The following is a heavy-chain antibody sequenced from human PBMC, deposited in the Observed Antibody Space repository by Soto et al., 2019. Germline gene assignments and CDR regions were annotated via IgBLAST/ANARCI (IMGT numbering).Heavy chain of an antibody. CDR1: GFTFSSYA. V-gene: IGHV3-30-3*01. CDR3: ASLAVAGTFDY. D-gene: IGHD6-19*01. J-gene: IGHJ4*02. Sequence: QVQLVESGGGVVQPGRSLRLSCAASGFTFSSYAMHWVRQAPGKGLEWVAVISYDGSNKYYADSVKGRFTISRDNSKNTVDLQMNSLRAEDGAVYYCASLAVAGTFDYWGQGTLVTVSS. CDR2: ISYDGSNK.